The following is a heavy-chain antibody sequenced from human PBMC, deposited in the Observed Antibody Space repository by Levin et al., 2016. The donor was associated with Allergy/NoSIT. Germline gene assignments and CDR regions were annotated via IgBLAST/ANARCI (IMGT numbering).Heavy chain of an antibody. Sequence: GESLKISCKAYGYNFANYWIGWVRQMPGKGLESMGIIYPDDSETKYSPSFQGQVTISADKSISTAYLQWSSLKASDTAIYYCARHFRFSTNTNYFDSWGQGTLVTVSS. D-gene: IGHD3-10*01. CDR1: GYNFANYW. CDR2: IYPDDSET. CDR3: ARHFRFSTNTNYFDS. J-gene: IGHJ4*02. V-gene: IGHV5-51*01.